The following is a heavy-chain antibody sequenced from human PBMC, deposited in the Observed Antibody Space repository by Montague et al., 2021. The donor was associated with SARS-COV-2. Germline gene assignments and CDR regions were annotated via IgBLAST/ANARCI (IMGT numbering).Heavy chain of an antibody. D-gene: IGHD3-22*01. CDR3: ASPTYYYDSSGSDAFDI. CDR2: IYYSGST. V-gene: IGHV4-39*01. J-gene: IGHJ3*02. Sequence: SETLSLTCTVSGGSISSSSCYWGWIRQPPGKGLGWIGSIYYSGSTYYNPSLKSRVTISVDTSKNQFSLKLSSVTAADTAVYYCASPTYYYDSSGSDAFDIWGQGTMVTVSS. CDR1: GGSISSSSCY.